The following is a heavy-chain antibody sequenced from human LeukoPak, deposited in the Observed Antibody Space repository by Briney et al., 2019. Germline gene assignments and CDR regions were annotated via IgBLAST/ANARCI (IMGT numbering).Heavy chain of an antibody. CDR2: IYNSGST. CDR3: TRLIMSSIYYYYMDV. J-gene: IGHJ6*03. Sequence: SQTLSLTCTVSDGSISSGSYYWSWIRQPPGKGLEWIGYIYNSGSTNYNPSLKSRVTISVDTSKNQFSLKLSSVTAADTAVYYCTRLIMSSIYYYYMDVWGKGTTVTVSS. V-gene: IGHV4-61*01. D-gene: IGHD3-10*01. CDR1: DGSISSGSYY.